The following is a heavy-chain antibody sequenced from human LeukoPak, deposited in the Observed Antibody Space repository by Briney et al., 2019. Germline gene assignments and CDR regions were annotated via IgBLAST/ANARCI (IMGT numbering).Heavy chain of an antibody. Sequence: GRSLRLSCAASGFTFSNYGMHWVRQAPGKGLEWVAVISYDGSNKYYADSVKGRFTISRDNSKNALYLLMNSLRAEDAAVYYCAKDQQVPAAGTWGSIDYWGQGTLVTVSS. CDR2: ISYDGSNK. D-gene: IGHD6-13*01. CDR1: GFTFSNYG. J-gene: IGHJ4*02. CDR3: AKDQQVPAAGTWGSIDY. V-gene: IGHV3-30*18.